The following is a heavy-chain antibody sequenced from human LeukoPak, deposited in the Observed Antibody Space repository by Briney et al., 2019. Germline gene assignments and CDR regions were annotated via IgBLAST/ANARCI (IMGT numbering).Heavy chain of an antibody. V-gene: IGHV3-30*04. J-gene: IGHJ6*03. Sequence: PGGSLRLPCAASGFTFSDYAIHWVRQAPGKGLEWVAVISYDGSTKYYADSVKGRFTISRDNSKDTLYLQMNSLRTEDTADCAREYDENPAYYYYYYMDVWGKGTTVTVSS. CDR3: AREYDENPAYYYYYYMDV. CDR2: ISYDGSTK. D-gene: IGHD1-1*01. CDR1: GFTFSDYA.